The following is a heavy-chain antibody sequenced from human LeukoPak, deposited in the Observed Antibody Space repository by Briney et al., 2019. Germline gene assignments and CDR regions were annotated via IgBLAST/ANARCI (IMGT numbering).Heavy chain of an antibody. CDR2: IYYSGST. CDR1: GGSISSSSYY. Sequence: SETLSLTCTVSGGSISSSSYYWGWIRQPPGKGLEWIGSIYYSGSTYYNPSLKSRVTISVDTSKNQFSLKLSSVTAADTAVYYCARWDCSGGSCYSGNDAFDIWGQGTMVTVSS. V-gene: IGHV4-39*07. D-gene: IGHD2-15*01. J-gene: IGHJ3*02. CDR3: ARWDCSGGSCYSGNDAFDI.